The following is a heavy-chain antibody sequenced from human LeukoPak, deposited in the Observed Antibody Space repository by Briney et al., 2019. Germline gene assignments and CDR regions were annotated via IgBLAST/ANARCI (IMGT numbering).Heavy chain of an antibody. CDR1: GFTVSSNY. J-gene: IGHJ5*02. CDR2: ISYDGSNK. Sequence: GGSLRLSCAASGFTVSSNYMSWVRQAPGKGLEWVAIISYDGSNKYYAESVKGRFTISRDNSKNTLYLQMNSLRAEDTAVYYCATGGKELLFKRRKGGFDPWGQGTLVTVSS. CDR3: ATGGKELLFKRRKGGFDP. D-gene: IGHD2-2*01. V-gene: IGHV3-30*03.